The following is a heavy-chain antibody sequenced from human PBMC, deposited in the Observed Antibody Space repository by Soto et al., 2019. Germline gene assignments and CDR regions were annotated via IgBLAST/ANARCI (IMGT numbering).Heavy chain of an antibody. CDR3: AKREDSSRFGGLGI. D-gene: IGHD3-16*01. V-gene: IGHV4-39*01. J-gene: IGHJ6*02. CDR1: GGSITSGGYY. Sequence: SETLSLTFTVSGGSITSGGYYWHRIHQPPGKGLEWIGTVHPTGGTYYSPSLRSRVTISVDPSKNLFSLKMTSASATDTAVYFCAKREDSSRFGGLGIGCQGTAVTVSS. CDR2: VHPTGGT.